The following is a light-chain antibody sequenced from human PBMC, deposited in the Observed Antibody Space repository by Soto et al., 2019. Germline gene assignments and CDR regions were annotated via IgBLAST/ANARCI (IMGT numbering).Light chain of an antibody. CDR2: RNN. Sequence: QSVLTQPPSASGTPGQRVSISCSGSRSNIGRNYVYWYQQLPGTAPKLLIQRNNERPSGVPDRFSGSKSGTSVSLAISGLRSEDEATYYCAACDDTLNGPVFGGGTKLTVL. CDR3: AACDDTLNGPV. CDR1: RSNIGRNY. J-gene: IGLJ3*02. V-gene: IGLV1-47*01.